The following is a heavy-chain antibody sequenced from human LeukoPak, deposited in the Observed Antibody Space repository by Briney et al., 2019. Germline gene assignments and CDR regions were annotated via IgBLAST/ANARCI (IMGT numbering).Heavy chain of an antibody. CDR1: GFTFNLYW. CDR2: ISDDGTTT. J-gene: IGHJ5*02. Sequence: GGSLRLSCAASGFTFNLYWIHWVRQPPGKGLEWLSRISDDGTTTNYADSVKGCFTISRDNAKNTLYLQMHSLRVDDTAVYYCARDSRYHSGWGSYQPYWFDPWGQGTLVTVSS. CDR3: ARDSRYHSGWGSYQPYWFDP. V-gene: IGHV3-74*01. D-gene: IGHD3-10*01.